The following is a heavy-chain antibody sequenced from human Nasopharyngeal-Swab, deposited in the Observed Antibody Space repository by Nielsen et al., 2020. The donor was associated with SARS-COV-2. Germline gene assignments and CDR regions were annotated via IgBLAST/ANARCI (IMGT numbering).Heavy chain of an antibody. Sequence: GGSLRLSCAASGFTFSSYWMHWVHQAPGKGLVWVSRINSDGSSTSYADSVKGRFTISRDNSKNTLYLQMNSLRAEDTALYYCAKGTLGFCRGGSCYPLDSWGQGTLVTVSS. CDR1: GFTFSSYW. D-gene: IGHD2-15*01. V-gene: IGHV3-74*01. CDR2: INSDGSST. CDR3: AKGTLGFCRGGSCYPLDS. J-gene: IGHJ4*02.